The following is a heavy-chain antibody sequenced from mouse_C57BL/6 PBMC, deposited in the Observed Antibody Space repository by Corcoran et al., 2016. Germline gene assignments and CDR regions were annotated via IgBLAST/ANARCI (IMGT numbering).Heavy chain of an antibody. CDR3: VRSDNDYDGDD. J-gene: IGHJ2*01. V-gene: IGHV1-66*01. CDR1: GYSFTRYY. CDR2: IYPGSDNT. D-gene: IGHD2-4*01. Sequence: QVQLQQSGPELVKPGASVKISCKASGYSFTRYYIHWVKQRPGQGLEWIGWIYPGSDNTTYNEKFKGKATLTADTSTSNAYMQRSSLTSEDSAVYYSVRSDNDYDGDDWGQGTTRTVSS.